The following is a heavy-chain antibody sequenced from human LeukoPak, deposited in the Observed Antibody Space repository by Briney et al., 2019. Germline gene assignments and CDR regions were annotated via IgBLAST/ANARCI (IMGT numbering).Heavy chain of an antibody. CDR2: IRYDGSNK. J-gene: IGHJ4*02. D-gene: IGHD2-2*01. V-gene: IGHV3-30*02. Sequence: GGSLRLSCAASGFTFSSYGMHWVRQAPGKGLEWVAFIRYDGSNKYYADSVKGRFTISRDNSKNTLYLQMNSLRVEDTAVYYCAKGYCSSTGCLKTDWGQGTLVTVSS. CDR1: GFTFSSYG. CDR3: AKGYCSSTGCLKTD.